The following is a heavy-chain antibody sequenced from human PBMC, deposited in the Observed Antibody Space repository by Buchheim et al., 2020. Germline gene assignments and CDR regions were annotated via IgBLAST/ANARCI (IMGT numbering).Heavy chain of an antibody. J-gene: IGHJ4*02. D-gene: IGHD2-2*02. Sequence: QLQLVESGGGVVQPGRSLRLSCAVSGIPFSDYAMHWARQVAGKGLEWVAVISNDGSNEYYADSVKGRFTISRDNSRSTLDLQMNSLRTEDTAVYHCAKAGCSAANCYTNWWGPGTL. CDR3: AKAGCSAANCYTNW. CDR1: GIPFSDYA. V-gene: IGHV3-30*04. CDR2: ISNDGSNE.